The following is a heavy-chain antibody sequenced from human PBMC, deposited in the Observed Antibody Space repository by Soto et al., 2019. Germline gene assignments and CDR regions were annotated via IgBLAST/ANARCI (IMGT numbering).Heavy chain of an antibody. J-gene: IGHJ4*02. Sequence: EVQLVESGGGLVQPGGSLRLSCAASGFTFSDHYMDWVRQAPGKGLERVGRTRNKANSYTTEYAASVKGRFTISRDDSKNSLYLQMNSLKTEDTAVYYCATYSGYDYPPGYWGQGTLVTVSS. CDR3: ATYSGYDYPPGY. CDR2: TRNKANSYTT. V-gene: IGHV3-72*01. CDR1: GFTFSDHY. D-gene: IGHD5-12*01.